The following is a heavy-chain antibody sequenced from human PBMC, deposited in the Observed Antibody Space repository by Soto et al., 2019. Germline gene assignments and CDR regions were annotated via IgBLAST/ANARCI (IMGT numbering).Heavy chain of an antibody. CDR1: GFTFGSYS. Sequence: GGSLRLSCAASGFTFGSYSMNWVRQAPGKGLEWVSYISSSSSTIYYADSVKGRFTISRDNAKNSLYLQMNSLRDEDTAVYYCARIIWFGESRSNDAFDIWGQGTMVTVSS. CDR3: ARIIWFGESRSNDAFDI. CDR2: ISSSSSTI. D-gene: IGHD3-10*01. J-gene: IGHJ3*02. V-gene: IGHV3-48*02.